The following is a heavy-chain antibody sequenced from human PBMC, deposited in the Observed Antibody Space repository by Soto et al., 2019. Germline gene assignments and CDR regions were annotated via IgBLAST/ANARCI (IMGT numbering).Heavy chain of an antibody. V-gene: IGHV4-59*01. D-gene: IGHD3-3*01. CDR1: GDSISTFY. CDR2: IHYSGST. CDR3: ARVRSNLFDY. Sequence: SETLSLTCTVSGDSISTFYWSWIRQPPGKGLEWIGYIHYSGSTNYNPSLKSQVIISVDTSKNQFYLKLSSVTAADTAVYFCARVRSNLFDYWGQGTLVTVSS. J-gene: IGHJ4*02.